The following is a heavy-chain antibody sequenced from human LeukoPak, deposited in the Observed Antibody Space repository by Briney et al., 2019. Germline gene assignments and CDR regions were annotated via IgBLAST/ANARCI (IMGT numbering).Heavy chain of an antibody. CDR1: GGSFSGYY. CDR2: INHSGST. D-gene: IGHD6-19*01. Sequence: PSETLSLTCAVYGGSFSGYYWSWIRQPPGKGLEWIREINHSGSTNYNPSLKSRVTISVDTSKNHFSLKLNSVTAADTAVYYCVSRMVAVTPGGFDYWGQGTLVTVSS. J-gene: IGHJ4*02. CDR3: VSRMVAVTPGGFDY. V-gene: IGHV4-34*01.